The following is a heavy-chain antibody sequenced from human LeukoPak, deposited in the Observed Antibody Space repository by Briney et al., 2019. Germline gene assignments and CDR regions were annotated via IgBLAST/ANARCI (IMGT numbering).Heavy chain of an antibody. CDR2: IYVTGN. J-gene: IGHJ6*03. Sequence: KPSETLSLICTVSGGSIGTYYWSWVRQSPGKGLEWIGYIYVTGNRYNPYLQSRVTISVDTSRNQFFLKMSSVAAADTAVYYCARHIGGGIEDMDVWGKGTKVTVSS. CDR1: GGSIGTYY. V-gene: IGHV4-59*08. CDR3: ARHIGGGIEDMDV. D-gene: IGHD3-16*02.